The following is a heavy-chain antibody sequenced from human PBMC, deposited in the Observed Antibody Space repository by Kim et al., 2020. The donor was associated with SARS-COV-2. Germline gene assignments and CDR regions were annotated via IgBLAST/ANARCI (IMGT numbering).Heavy chain of an antibody. CDR1: GGTFSSYA. CDR3: ARVGRSDCSGGSCMGYYYYGMDV. CDR2: IIPIFGTA. J-gene: IGHJ6*02. D-gene: IGHD2-15*01. Sequence: SVKVSCKASGGTFSSYAISWVRQAPGQGLEWMGGIIPIFGTANYAQKFQGRVTITADESTSTAYMELSSLRSEDTAVYYCARVGRSDCSGGSCMGYYYYGMDVWGQGTTVTVSS. V-gene: IGHV1-69*13.